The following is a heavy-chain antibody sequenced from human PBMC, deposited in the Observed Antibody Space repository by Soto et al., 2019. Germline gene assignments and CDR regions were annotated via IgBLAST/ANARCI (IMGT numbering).Heavy chain of an antibody. CDR3: ARVFPFHYYGSGSYEYYGMDV. CDR2: ISAYNGNT. D-gene: IGHD3-10*01. Sequence: GXSVKVSCEASGYTFTSYGISWVRQAPGQGLEWMGWISAYNGNTNYAQKLQGRVTMTTDTSTSTAYMELRSLRSDDTAVYYCARVFPFHYYGSGSYEYYGMDVWGQGTTVIVSS. J-gene: IGHJ6*02. V-gene: IGHV1-18*01. CDR1: GYTFTSYG.